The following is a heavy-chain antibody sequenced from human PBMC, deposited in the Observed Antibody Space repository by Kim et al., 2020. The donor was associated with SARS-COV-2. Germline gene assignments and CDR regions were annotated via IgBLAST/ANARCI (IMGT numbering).Heavy chain of an antibody. CDR2: TADDGSEK. Sequence: GGSLRLSCAASGFTFRAHWMTWVRQVPGKGLEWVANTADDGSEKYYVDSVKGRFTISRDNAENSLYLQMDSLTVEDTAIYYCARRVVRARAVDYWGQGTLVTVSS. CDR3: ARRVVRARAVDY. D-gene: IGHD1-26*01. J-gene: IGHJ4*02. V-gene: IGHV3-7*01. CDR1: GFTFRAHW.